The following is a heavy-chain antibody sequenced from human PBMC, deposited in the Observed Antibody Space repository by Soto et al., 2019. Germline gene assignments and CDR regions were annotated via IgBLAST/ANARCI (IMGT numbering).Heavy chain of an antibody. CDR1: GGIFSTYA. Sequence: QVQLVQSGAEVQKPGSSVKVSCKASGGIFSTYAISWLRQAPGQGLEWMGGIIPIFGTPNYAQRFQGRVTITADESTSTAYMELSRLRSEDTAVYYCARDRDDYGSGNYYNRIDFWGHGTLVTVSS. J-gene: IGHJ4*01. CDR2: IIPIFGTP. V-gene: IGHV1-69*01. D-gene: IGHD3-10*01. CDR3: ARDRDDYGSGNYYNRIDF.